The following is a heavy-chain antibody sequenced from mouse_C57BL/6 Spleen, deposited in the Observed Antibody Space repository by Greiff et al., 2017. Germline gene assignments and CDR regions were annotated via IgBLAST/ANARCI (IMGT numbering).Heavy chain of an antibody. Sequence: QVQLQQPGAELVKPGASVKMSCKASGYTFTSYWITWVKQRPGQGLEWIGDIYPGSGSTNYNEMFKSKGTLTVDTSSRTAYMQLSGLTSEDSAVYYCAREGLGNYWGQGTTLTVSS. CDR3: AREGLGNY. J-gene: IGHJ2*01. V-gene: IGHV1-55*01. CDR1: GYTFTSYW. CDR2: IYPGSGST. D-gene: IGHD2-4*01.